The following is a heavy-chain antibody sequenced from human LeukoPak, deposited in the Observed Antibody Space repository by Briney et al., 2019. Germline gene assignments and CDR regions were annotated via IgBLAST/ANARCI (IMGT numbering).Heavy chain of an antibody. D-gene: IGHD6-13*01. CDR3: ARDHWEEHSSSWSWFDP. J-gene: IGHJ5*02. Sequence: SETLSLTCTVSGGSISSGGYYWSWIRQHPGKGLEWIGYIYYSGSTYYNPSLKSRVTISVDTPKNQFSLKLSSVTAADTAVYYCARDHWEEHSSSWSWFDPWGQGTLVTVSS. V-gene: IGHV4-31*03. CDR2: IYYSGST. CDR1: GGSISSGGYY.